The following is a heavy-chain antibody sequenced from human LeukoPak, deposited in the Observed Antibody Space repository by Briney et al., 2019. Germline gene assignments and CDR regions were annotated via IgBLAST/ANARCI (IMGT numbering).Heavy chain of an antibody. Sequence: GASVKVSCKAAGYSLITYGISWVRQAPGQGLEWMGWISAYNGNTNYAQKLQGRVTVTTDTSTNTAYMKLRSLRSDDTAVYYCARERKSSYDTLTGYYKSDALDIWGQGTMVTVSS. CDR1: GYSLITYG. V-gene: IGHV1-18*01. CDR2: ISAYNGNT. D-gene: IGHD3-9*01. J-gene: IGHJ3*02. CDR3: ARERKSSYDTLTGYYKSDALDI.